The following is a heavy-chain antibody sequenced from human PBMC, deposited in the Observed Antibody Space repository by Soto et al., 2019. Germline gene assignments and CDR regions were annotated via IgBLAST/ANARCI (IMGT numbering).Heavy chain of an antibody. D-gene: IGHD3-10*01. CDR1: GGSFSGYY. CDR3: ARAGHGSGSYYYYYYYGMDV. V-gene: IGHV4-34*01. J-gene: IGHJ6*02. CDR2: INHSGST. Sequence: SETLSLTCAVYGGSFSGYYWSWIRQPPGKGLEWIGEINHSGSTNYNPSLKSRVTISVDTSKNQFSLKLSSVTAADTAVYYCARAGHGSGSYYYYYYYGMDVWGQGTTVTVSS.